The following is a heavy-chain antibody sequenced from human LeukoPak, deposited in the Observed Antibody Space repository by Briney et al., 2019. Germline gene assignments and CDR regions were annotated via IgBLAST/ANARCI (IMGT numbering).Heavy chain of an antibody. D-gene: IGHD1-26*01. CDR2: IKQDGGAK. V-gene: IGHV3-7*01. Sequence: GGSLRLSCAASGFTCSSYWMSWVRQAPGKGLEWVANIKQDGGAKYYVDSVKGRFTISRDNAKNSLFLQMNSLRAEDTAVYYCTRLGGSYYTYWGQGTLVTVSS. CDR3: TRLGGSYYTY. CDR1: GFTCSSYW. J-gene: IGHJ4*02.